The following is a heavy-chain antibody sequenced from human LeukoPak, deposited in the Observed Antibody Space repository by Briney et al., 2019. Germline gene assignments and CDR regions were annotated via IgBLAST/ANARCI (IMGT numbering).Heavy chain of an antibody. CDR2: IKSKTDGGTT. Sequence: GGSLRLSCAASGFTFSNAWMSWVRQAPGKGLEWVDRIKSKTDGGTTDYAAPVKGRFTISRDDSKDTLYLQMNSLKTEDTAVYYCTTDKLEAFGYWGQGTLVTVSS. V-gene: IGHV3-15*01. J-gene: IGHJ4*02. CDR3: TTDKLEAFGY. D-gene: IGHD1-1*01. CDR1: GFTFSNAW.